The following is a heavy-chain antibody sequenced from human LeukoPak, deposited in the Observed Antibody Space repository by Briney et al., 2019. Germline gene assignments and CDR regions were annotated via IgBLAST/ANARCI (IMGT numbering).Heavy chain of an antibody. CDR2: IYSGGST. J-gene: IGHJ5*02. V-gene: IGHV3-66*01. CDR3: ASRSGAIAVAGSNWFDP. Sequence: GGSLRLSCAASGFTFSSYAMSWVRQAPGKGLEWVSVIYSGGSTYYADSVKGRFTISRDNSKNTLYLQMNSLRAEDTAVYYCASRSGAIAVAGSNWFDPWGQGTLVTVSS. D-gene: IGHD6-19*01. CDR1: GFTFSSYA.